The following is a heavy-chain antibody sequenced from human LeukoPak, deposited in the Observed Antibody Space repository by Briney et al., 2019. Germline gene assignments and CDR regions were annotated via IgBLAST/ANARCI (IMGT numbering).Heavy chain of an antibody. CDR2: IKQDGSEK. CDR1: GFTFSSYS. J-gene: IGHJ4*02. D-gene: IGHD3-22*01. CDR3: ARDPETYYYDSSGDYFDY. V-gene: IGHV3-7*01. Sequence: GGSLRLSCAASGFTFSSYSMNWVRQAPGKGLEWVAHIKQDGSEKYYVDSVKGRFTISRDNAKNTLYLQMNSLRAEDTAVYYCARDPETYYYDSSGDYFDYWGQGTLVTVSS.